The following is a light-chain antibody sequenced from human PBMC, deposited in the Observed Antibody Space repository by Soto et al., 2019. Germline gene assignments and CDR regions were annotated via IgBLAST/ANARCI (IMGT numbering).Light chain of an antibody. V-gene: IGLV1-47*01. CDR1: SSNIGSNY. J-gene: IGLJ1*01. CDR3: AAWDDSLSASWV. Sequence: QSVLTQPPSASGTPGQRVTISCSGSSSNIGSNYVYWYQQLPGTAPKLLIYRNNQRPSGVPDRFSGSKSGTSASLAISGLRSEDEADYYCAAWDDSLSASWVFGTGTRSPS. CDR2: RNN.